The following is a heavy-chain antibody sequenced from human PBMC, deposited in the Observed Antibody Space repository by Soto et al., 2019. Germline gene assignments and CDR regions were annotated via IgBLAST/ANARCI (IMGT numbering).Heavy chain of an antibody. CDR1: GYTFTSYA. CDR3: ARGFQWLTYYFDY. Sequence: GASVKVSCKASGYTFTSYAMHWVRQAPGQRLEWRGWIKAGNGNTKYSQKFQGRVTITRDTSASTAYMELSSLRSEDTAVYYCARGFQWLTYYFDYWGQGTLVTVSS. CDR2: IKAGNGNT. J-gene: IGHJ4*02. V-gene: IGHV1-3*01. D-gene: IGHD5-12*01.